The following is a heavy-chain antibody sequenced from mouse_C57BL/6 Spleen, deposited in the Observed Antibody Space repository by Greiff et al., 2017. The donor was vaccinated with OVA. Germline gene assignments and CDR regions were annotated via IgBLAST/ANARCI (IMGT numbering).Heavy chain of an antibody. D-gene: IGHD2-4*01. J-gene: IGHJ4*01. CDR1: GYTFTSYW. CDR3: TRTGNDYEGPSYAMDY. V-gene: IGHV1-5*01. CDR2: IYPGNSDT. Sequence: EVQLQQSGTVLARPGASVKMSCKTSGYTFTSYWMHWVKQRPGQGLEWIGAIYPGNSDTSYNQKFKGKAKLTAVTSASTAYMELSSLTNEDSAVYYCTRTGNDYEGPSYAMDYWGQGTSVTVSS.